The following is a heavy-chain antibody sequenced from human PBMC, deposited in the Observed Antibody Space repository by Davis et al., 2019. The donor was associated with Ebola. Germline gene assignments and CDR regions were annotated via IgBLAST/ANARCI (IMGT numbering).Heavy chain of an antibody. CDR3: ARDHGWVTTVTTRYYYYGMDV. J-gene: IGHJ6*02. D-gene: IGHD4-11*01. V-gene: IGHV1-69*06. CDR2: IIPIFGTA. CDR1: GGTFSSYA. Sequence: AASVKVSCKASGGTFSSYAISWVRQAPGQGLEWMGGIIPIFGTANYAQKFQGRVTITADKSTSTAYMELSSLRSEDTAVYYCARDHGWVTTVTTRYYYYGMDVWGQGTTVTVSS.